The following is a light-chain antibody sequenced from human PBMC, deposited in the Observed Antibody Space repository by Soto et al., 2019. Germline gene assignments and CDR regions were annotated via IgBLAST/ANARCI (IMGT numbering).Light chain of an antibody. J-gene: IGKJ4*01. V-gene: IGKV1-12*01. CDR3: QQSNSFPRT. Sequence: DIQMTQSPSFVSASVGDRVTITCRASQAVSTWLDWYQQKPGDAPKLLIYDASTLQSGVPSRFSGSGSGTDFTLTIRSLQPEDFATYYCQQSNSFPRTFGGGTKVEIK. CDR1: QAVSTW. CDR2: DAS.